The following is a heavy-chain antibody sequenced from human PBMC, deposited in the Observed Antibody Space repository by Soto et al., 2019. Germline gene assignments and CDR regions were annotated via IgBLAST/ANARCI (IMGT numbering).Heavy chain of an antibody. J-gene: IGHJ4*02. Sequence: SETLSLTCTVSGGSISPYYWSWIRQPPGKGLEWIGYVYYTGNTNYNPSLNSRVTISVDTSKSRFSLKLRSVTAADTAVYYCAGRDSSAYFHFDYWGQGTLVTVPS. CDR3: AGRDSSAYFHFDY. V-gene: IGHV4-59*08. CDR2: VYYTGNT. D-gene: IGHD3-22*01. CDR1: GGSISPYY.